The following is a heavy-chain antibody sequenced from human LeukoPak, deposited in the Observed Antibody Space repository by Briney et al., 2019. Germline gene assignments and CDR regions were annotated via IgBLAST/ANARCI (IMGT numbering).Heavy chain of an antibody. CDR2: IYNSGST. CDR1: GASISSYY. Sequence: SETLSLTCTVSGASISSYYWSWIRQPPGKGLEWIGTIYNSGSTYYNASLESRVTISVDTSKNQFSLKLSSVTAADTAVYYCARAYCSSWYFNWFDPWGQGTLVTVSS. D-gene: IGHD6-13*01. J-gene: IGHJ5*02. CDR3: ARAYCSSWYFNWFDP. V-gene: IGHV4-59*04.